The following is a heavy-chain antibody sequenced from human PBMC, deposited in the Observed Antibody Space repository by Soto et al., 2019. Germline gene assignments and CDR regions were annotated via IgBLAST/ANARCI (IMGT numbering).Heavy chain of an antibody. CDR2: ITNRGSTI. Sequence: QVQLVESGGGLVKPGGSLRLSCAASGFTFSAYYMSWLRQAPGKGLEWISDITNRGSTISYAESVKGRFTVSRDNSKNLVYLEMNSLRTEDTAVYYCARDRGYCSGSTCYHYYFDYWGQGTLVTVSS. CDR3: ARDRGYCSGSTCYHYYFDY. D-gene: IGHD2-15*01. CDR1: GFTFSAYY. V-gene: IGHV3-11*01. J-gene: IGHJ4*02.